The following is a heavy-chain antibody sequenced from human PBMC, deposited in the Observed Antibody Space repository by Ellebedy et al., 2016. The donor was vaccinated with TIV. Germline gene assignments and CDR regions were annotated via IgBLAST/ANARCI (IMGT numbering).Heavy chain of an antibody. D-gene: IGHD2-21*02. Sequence: ASVKVSCTASGYTSTDYFVHWVRQAPGQGLEWMGWINPNSGGTDYSQSFPGRVTVTRDTSISTAYMEFHRLRSDDTAVYYCATSSGVTSRYYFEYWGQGTLVTVSS. CDR1: GYTSTDYF. CDR2: INPNSGGT. V-gene: IGHV1-2*02. CDR3: ATSSGVTSRYYFEY. J-gene: IGHJ4*02.